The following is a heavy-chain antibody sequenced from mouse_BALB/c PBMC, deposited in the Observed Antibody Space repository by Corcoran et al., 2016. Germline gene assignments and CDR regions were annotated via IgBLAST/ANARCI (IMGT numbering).Heavy chain of an antibody. CDR2: INPYNDGT. V-gene: IGHV1S136*01. CDR1: GYTFTSYV. Sequence: EVQLQQSGPELVKPGASVKMSCKASGYTFTSYVMHWVKQKPGQGLEWIGYINPYNDGTKYNEKFKGKATLTSDKSSSTAYMELSTLTSEDSAVYYCARLYPGIAMDYWGQGTSVTVSS. J-gene: IGHJ4*01. CDR3: ARLYPGIAMDY.